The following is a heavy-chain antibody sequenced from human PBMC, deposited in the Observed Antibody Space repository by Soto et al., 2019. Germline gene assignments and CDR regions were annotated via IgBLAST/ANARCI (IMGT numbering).Heavy chain of an antibody. Sequence: PGGSLRLSCAASGFTFSSYAMSWVRQAPGKGLEWVSAISGSGGSTYYADSVKGRFTISRDNSKNTLYLQMNSLRAEDTAVYYCAKVGSVWVLRFLEWSSPLDYWGQGTLVTVSS. CDR2: ISGSGGST. CDR1: GFTFSSYA. J-gene: IGHJ4*02. D-gene: IGHD3-3*01. V-gene: IGHV3-23*01. CDR3: AKVGSVWVLRFLEWSSPLDY.